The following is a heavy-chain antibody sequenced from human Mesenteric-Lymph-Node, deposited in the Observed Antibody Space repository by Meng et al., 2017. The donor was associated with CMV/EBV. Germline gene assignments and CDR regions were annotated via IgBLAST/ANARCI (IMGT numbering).Heavy chain of an antibody. D-gene: IGHD3-3*01. V-gene: IGHV1-8*01. CDR2: MDPHSGNT. CDR3: ATITILGDGQYFQH. CDR1: GYTFTSYD. Sequence: ASVKVSCKASGYTFTSYDINWVRQATGQGLEWMGWMDPHSGNTGYAQKFQGRVTMTRNTSIITAYMELSSLKSEDTAVYYCATITILGDGQYFQHWGQGTLVTVSS. J-gene: IGHJ1*01.